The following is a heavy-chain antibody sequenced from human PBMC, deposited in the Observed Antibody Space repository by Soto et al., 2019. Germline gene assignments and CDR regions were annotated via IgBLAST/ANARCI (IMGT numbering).Heavy chain of an antibody. J-gene: IGHJ4*02. CDR1: GGSISSSCYY. D-gene: IGHD3-16*01. V-gene: IGHV4-39*01. Sequence: QLQLQESGPGLVKPSEALSLTCSVSGGSISSSCYYWGWLRPPPGQGLEWIGSIYYSGSTYYNPSLKRRVTISTDKSKSPFSMTLCSFTAADTAVYFCATLEGLASSSYYFNSWGQGTLVTASS. CDR2: IYYSGST. CDR3: ATLEGLASSSYYFNS.